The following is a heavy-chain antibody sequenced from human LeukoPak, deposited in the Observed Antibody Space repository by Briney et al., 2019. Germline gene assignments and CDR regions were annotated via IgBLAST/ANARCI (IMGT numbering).Heavy chain of an antibody. Sequence: GISLSVSCAASGFTFRTCAMHWVRQARGKGLEGEGVISYDRIIKYYTNTVKGRFTISRDNSKHTLYLQMNSLTSEDPAVYFCARAEWYKWNLDYWGQGTLVTVSS. CDR3: ARAEWYKWNLDY. CDR1: GFTFRTCA. V-gene: IGHV3-30-3*01. D-gene: IGHD1-1*01. CDR2: ISYDRIIK. J-gene: IGHJ4*02.